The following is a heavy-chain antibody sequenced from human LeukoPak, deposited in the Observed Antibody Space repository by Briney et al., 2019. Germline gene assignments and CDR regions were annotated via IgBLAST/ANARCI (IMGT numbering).Heavy chain of an antibody. CDR3: ARQGGGDWNLDY. V-gene: IGHV4-38-2*01. CDR1: GYSISSGYY. Sequence: PSETLSLTCAVSGYSISSGYYWGWIRQPPGKGLEWIGSIYHSGGTYYNPSLKSRVTISVDTSKNQFSLKLSSVTAADTAVYYCARQGGGDWNLDYWGQGTLVTVSS. J-gene: IGHJ4*02. CDR2: IYHSGGT. D-gene: IGHD2-21*02.